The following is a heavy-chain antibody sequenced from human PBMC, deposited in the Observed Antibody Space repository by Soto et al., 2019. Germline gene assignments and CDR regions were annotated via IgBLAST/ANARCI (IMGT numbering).Heavy chain of an antibody. D-gene: IGHD5-12*01. CDR3: ARLIGRVATGRQYYYYGMDV. J-gene: IGHJ6*02. CDR1: GYSFTSYW. Sequence: GESLKISCKGSGYSFTSYWIGWVRQMPGKGLEWMGIIYPGDSDTRYSPSFQGQVTISADKSISTAYLQWSSLKASDTAMYYCARLIGRVATGRQYYYYGMDVWGQGTTVTVSS. V-gene: IGHV5-51*01. CDR2: IYPGDSDT.